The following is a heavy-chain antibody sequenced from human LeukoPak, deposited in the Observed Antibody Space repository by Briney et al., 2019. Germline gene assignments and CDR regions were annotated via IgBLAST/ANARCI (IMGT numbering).Heavy chain of an antibody. J-gene: IGHJ6*03. CDR1: GGSISSGSYY. V-gene: IGHV4-61*02. CDR2: IYTSGST. Sequence: SETLSLTCTVSGGSISSGSYYWGWIRQHAGKGLEWIGRIYTSGSTNYNPSLKSRVTISVDTSKNQFSLKLSSVTAADTAVYYCARGGRFRRYYYYMDVWGKGTTVTVSS. D-gene: IGHD3-3*01. CDR3: ARGGRFRRYYYYMDV.